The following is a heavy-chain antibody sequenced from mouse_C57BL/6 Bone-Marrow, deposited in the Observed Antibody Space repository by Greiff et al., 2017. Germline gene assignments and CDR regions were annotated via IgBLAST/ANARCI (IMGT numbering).Heavy chain of an antibody. CDR3: AIEGFYDYDDY. J-gene: IGHJ2*01. D-gene: IGHD2-4*01. V-gene: IGHV1-74*01. CDR2: IHPSDSDT. Sequence: QVQLQQPGAELVKPGASVKVSCKASGYTFTSYWMHWVKQRPGQGLEWIGRIHPSDSDTNYNQKFKGKATLTVDKSSSTAYMQLSSLTSEDSAAYYCAIEGFYDYDDYWGQGTTLTVSA. CDR1: GYTFTSYW.